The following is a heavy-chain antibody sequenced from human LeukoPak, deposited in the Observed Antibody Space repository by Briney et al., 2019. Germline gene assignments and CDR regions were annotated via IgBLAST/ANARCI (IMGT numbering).Heavy chain of an antibody. Sequence: GDFLRLSCAASGFTFTKYWMTWVRQAPGKGLEWVGNIKQDGSDKNYMDSVKGRFTISRDNTKNSVYLQMSSLRAEDTAVYYCAREVWGPEYWGQGTLVTVSS. CDR3: AREVWGPEY. V-gene: IGHV3-7*01. CDR1: GFTFTKYW. J-gene: IGHJ4*02. D-gene: IGHD1-14*01. CDR2: IKQDGSDK.